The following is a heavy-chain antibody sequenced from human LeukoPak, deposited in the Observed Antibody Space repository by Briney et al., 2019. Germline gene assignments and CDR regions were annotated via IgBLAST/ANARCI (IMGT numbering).Heavy chain of an antibody. CDR3: AKPARGPSSGWQDYYYYYYMDV. J-gene: IGHJ6*03. CDR2: IKQDGSEK. Sequence: GGSLRLSCAASGFTFSSYWMSWVRQAPGKGLEWVANIKQDGSEKYYVDSVKGRFTISRDNAKNSLYLQMNSLRAEDTAVYYCAKPARGPSSGWQDYYYYYYMDVWGKGTTVTVSS. V-gene: IGHV3-7*03. D-gene: IGHD6-19*01. CDR1: GFTFSSYW.